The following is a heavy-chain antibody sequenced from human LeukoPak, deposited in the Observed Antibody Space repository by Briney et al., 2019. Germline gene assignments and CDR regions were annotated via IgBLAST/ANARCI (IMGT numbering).Heavy chain of an antibody. CDR3: AKFLGSTSPPMDY. Sequence: GGSLRLSCAASGFTFSSYGMHWVRQAPGKGLEWVAFIRYDGSNKYYADSVRGRFTISRDNSKNTLYLQMNSLRAEDTAVYYCAKFLGSTSPPMDYWGQGTLVTVSS. D-gene: IGHD2-2*01. CDR1: GFTFSSYG. J-gene: IGHJ4*02. V-gene: IGHV3-30*02. CDR2: IRYDGSNK.